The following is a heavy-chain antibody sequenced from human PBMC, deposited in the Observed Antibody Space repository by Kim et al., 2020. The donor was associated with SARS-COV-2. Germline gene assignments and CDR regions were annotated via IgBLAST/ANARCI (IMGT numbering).Heavy chain of an antibody. D-gene: IGHD1-7*01. V-gene: IGHV2-70*11. J-gene: IGHJ6*03. CDR2: IDWDDDK. Sequence: SGPTLVNPTQTLTLTCTFSGFSLSTRGMCVSWIRQPPGKALEWLARIDWDDDKYYNTSLKTRLTISKDTSKNQVVLTMTNMDPVDTATYYCARIRGSGTTRSQSYHYYMDIRGKGTTVTVSS. CDR1: GFSLSTRGMC. CDR3: ARIRGSGTTRSQSYHYYMDI.